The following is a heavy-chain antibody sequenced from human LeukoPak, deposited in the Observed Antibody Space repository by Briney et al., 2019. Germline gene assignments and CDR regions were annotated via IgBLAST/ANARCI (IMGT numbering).Heavy chain of an antibody. D-gene: IGHD1-1*01. CDR2: IIPIFGTP. V-gene: IGHV1-69*01. Sequence: SVKVSCKASGGTFNNHAISWVRQAPGQGLEWMGAIIPIFGTPNYAQNFQGRVTITADASTSTVYMERSSLRSEDTAVYYCARLHREYDPDWYFDLWGRGTLVTVSS. J-gene: IGHJ2*01. CDR3: ARLHREYDPDWYFDL. CDR1: GGTFNNHA.